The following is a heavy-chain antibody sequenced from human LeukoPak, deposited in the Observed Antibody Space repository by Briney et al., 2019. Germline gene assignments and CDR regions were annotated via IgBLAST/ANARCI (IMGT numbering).Heavy chain of an antibody. CDR2: IYYSGST. CDR1: GGSISSYY. Sequence: SETLSLTCTVSGGSISSYYWSWIRQPPGKGLEWIGYIYYSGSTNYSPSLKSRVTISVDTSKNQFSLKLSSVTAADTAVYYCARDRDSDYGGKVFDYWGQGTLVTVSS. J-gene: IGHJ4*02. V-gene: IGHV4-59*12. CDR3: ARDRDSDYGGKVFDY. D-gene: IGHD4-23*01.